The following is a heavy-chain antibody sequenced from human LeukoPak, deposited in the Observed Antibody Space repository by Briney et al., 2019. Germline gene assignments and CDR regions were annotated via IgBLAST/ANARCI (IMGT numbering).Heavy chain of an antibody. CDR3: ATSLWGSGYYYVDY. CDR2: IIPIFGTA. V-gene: IGHV1-69*05. Sequence: GASVKVSCKASGGTFSSYAISWVRQAPGQGLEWMGGIIPIFGTANYAQKFQGRVTITTDESTSTAYMELSSLRSEDTAVYYCATSLWGSGYYYVDYWGQGTLVTVSS. D-gene: IGHD3-22*01. J-gene: IGHJ4*02. CDR1: GGTFSSYA.